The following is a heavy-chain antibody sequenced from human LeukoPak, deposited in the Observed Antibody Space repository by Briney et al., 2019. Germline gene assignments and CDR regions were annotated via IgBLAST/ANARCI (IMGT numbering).Heavy chain of an antibody. Sequence: GGSLRLSCAASGFTFSSYSMSWVRQAPGKGLEWVSYISISGSTIYYADSVKGRFTISRDNAKNSLYLQMNSLRADDTAVYYCARGRGYSYGDPFDYWGQGTLVTVSS. D-gene: IGHD5-18*01. J-gene: IGHJ4*02. V-gene: IGHV3-48*04. CDR3: ARGRGYSYGDPFDY. CDR2: ISISGSTI. CDR1: GFTFSSYS.